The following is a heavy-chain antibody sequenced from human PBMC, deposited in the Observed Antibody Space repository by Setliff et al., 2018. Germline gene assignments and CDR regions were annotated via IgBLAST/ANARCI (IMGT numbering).Heavy chain of an antibody. CDR3: ATYCSSTSCYWHGDYLA. D-gene: IGHD2-2*01. V-gene: IGHV3-11*06. CDR2: ISSSSSSYT. Sequence: PGGSLRLSCAASGFTFSDYYMSWIRQAPGKGLEWVSYISSSSSSYTNYADSVKGRFTISRDNAKNSLYLQMNSLRAEDTAVYYCATYCSSTSCYWHGDYLAWGQGTLVTVSS. J-gene: IGHJ5*02. CDR1: GFTFSDYY.